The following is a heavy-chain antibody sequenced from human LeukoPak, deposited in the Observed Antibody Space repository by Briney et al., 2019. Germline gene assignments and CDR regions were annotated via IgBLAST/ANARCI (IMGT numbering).Heavy chain of an antibody. CDR2: ISGSGGST. J-gene: IGHJ6*02. CDR1: GFTFSSYA. V-gene: IGHV3-23*01. D-gene: IGHD3-3*01. Sequence: GESLRLSCAASGFTFSSYAMSWVRQAPGKGLEWVSAISGSGGSTYYADSVKGRFTISRDNSKNTLYLQMNSLRAEDTAVYYCANQYYDFWSGYSMGHYYYGMDVWGQGTTVTVSS. CDR3: ANQYYDFWSGYSMGHYYYGMDV.